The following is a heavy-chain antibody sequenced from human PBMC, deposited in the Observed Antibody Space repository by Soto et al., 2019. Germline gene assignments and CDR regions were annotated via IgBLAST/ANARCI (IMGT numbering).Heavy chain of an antibody. CDR3: ARGSSTSDFWSGYYWAPTAYYYYYYMDV. CDR2: MNPNSGNT. CDR1: GYTFTSYD. V-gene: IGHV1-8*01. J-gene: IGHJ6*03. D-gene: IGHD3-3*01. Sequence: GASVKVSCKASGYTFTSYDINWVRQATGQGLEWMGWMNPNSGNTGYAQKFQGRVTMTRNTSISTAYMELSSLRSEDTAVYYCARGSSTSDFWSGYYWAPTAYYYYYYMDVWGKGTTVTVSS.